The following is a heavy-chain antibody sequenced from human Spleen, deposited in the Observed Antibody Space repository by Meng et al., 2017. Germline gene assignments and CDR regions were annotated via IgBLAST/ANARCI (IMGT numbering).Heavy chain of an antibody. Sequence: GESLKISCEASGFTFINYAMHWVRQAPGKGLEWVAITSYDETFKFYADSVKGRFTVSRDNSKNTLYLQMHSLRVEDTAVYYCARDARYGDYGDYWGQGSLVTVSS. CDR3: ARDARYGDYGDY. CDR2: TSYDETFK. V-gene: IGHV3-30*07. CDR1: GFTFINYA. J-gene: IGHJ4*02. D-gene: IGHD4-17*01.